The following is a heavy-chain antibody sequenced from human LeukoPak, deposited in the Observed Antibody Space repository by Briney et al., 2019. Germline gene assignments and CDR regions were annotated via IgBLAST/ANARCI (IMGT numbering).Heavy chain of an antibody. V-gene: IGHV4-34*01. CDR3: ARLPYSGSYYSWFDP. CDR1: GGSFSGYY. D-gene: IGHD1-26*01. Sequence: SETLSLTCAVYGGSFSGYYWSWIRQPPGRGLEWIGEINHSGSTNYNPSLKSRVTISVDTSKNQFSLRLNFVTATDTAVYYCARLPYSGSYYSWFDPWGQGTLVTVSS. CDR2: INHSGST. J-gene: IGHJ5*02.